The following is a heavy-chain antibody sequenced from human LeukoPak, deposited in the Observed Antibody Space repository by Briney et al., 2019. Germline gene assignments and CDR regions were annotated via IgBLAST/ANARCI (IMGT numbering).Heavy chain of an antibody. CDR3: ATSSGWYDWRIDY. V-gene: IGHV3-30*03. D-gene: IGHD6-13*01. J-gene: IGHJ4*02. Sequence: QPGRSLRLSCAASGFTFSSYGMHWVRQAPGMGLEWVAVISYDGSNKYYADSVKGRFTISRDNSKNTLYLQMNGLRAEDTAVYYCATSSGWYDWRIDYWGQGTLVTVSS. CDR1: GFTFSSYG. CDR2: ISYDGSNK.